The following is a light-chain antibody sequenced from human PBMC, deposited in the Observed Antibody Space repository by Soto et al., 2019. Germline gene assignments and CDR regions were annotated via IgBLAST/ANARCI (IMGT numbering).Light chain of an antibody. CDR1: QSVSSN. J-gene: IGKJ4*01. Sequence: EIEIKPSAATVPPYHGERAAXSCRASQSVSSNLAWYQQKPGHAPRFLIYGASSRASGIPARFSGSGSGTEFTLTISSLQSEDFAMYYCQQFISSPLTFAVGTKVAI. V-gene: IGKV3-15*01. CDR3: QQFISSPLT. CDR2: GAS.